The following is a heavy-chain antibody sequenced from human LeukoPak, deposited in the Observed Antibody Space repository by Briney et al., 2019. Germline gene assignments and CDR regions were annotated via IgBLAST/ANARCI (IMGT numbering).Heavy chain of an antibody. CDR2: ITSSSSYI. D-gene: IGHD4-17*01. CDR1: GFTFSSYS. J-gene: IGHJ4*02. CDR3: ATDIYGDHDY. V-gene: IGHV3-21*01. Sequence: GGSLRLSCAASGFTFSSYSMNWVRQAPGKGLEWVLSITSSSSYIYYADSVKGRFTISRDNAKNSLYLQMNSLRAEDTAVYYCATDIYGDHDYWGQGTLVTVSS.